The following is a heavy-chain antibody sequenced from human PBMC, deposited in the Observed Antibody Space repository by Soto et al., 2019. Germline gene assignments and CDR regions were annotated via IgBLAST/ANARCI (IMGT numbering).Heavy chain of an antibody. Sequence: AETLSLTFTVSGASINRNNWWSWVRQAPGKGREWIGEIYHSGSTNYNPSLKSRVTISVDKSKNQFSLKLSSVTAADTAVYYCARSITFDWLFFDYWGQGTLVTVSS. CDR2: IYHSGST. V-gene: IGHV4-4*02. J-gene: IGHJ4*02. CDR3: ARSITFDWLFFDY. D-gene: IGHD3-9*01. CDR1: GASINRNNW.